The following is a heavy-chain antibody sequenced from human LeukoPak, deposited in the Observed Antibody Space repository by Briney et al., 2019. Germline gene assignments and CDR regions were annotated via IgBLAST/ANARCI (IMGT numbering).Heavy chain of an antibody. D-gene: IGHD6-13*01. J-gene: IGHJ6*03. CDR3: ARQQMAAFPNDYYYLDV. CDR2: INPNYYVT. V-gene: IGHV1-2*02. CDR1: GFTFTDYY. Sequence: ASVTVSCKTSGFTFTDYYMHWVRQAPRQGLEWLGWINPNYYVTNDAQNCRGRVSMTSDSSISTAFLELSGRRSNDPAVYFCARQQMAAFPNDYYYLDVWGQGTTVTVSS.